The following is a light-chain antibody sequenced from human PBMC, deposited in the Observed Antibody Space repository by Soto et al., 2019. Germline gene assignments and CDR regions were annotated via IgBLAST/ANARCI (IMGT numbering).Light chain of an antibody. CDR1: SSDVGGYDY. Sequence: QSVLTQPASVSGSPGQSITISCTGTSSDVGGYDYVSWYQHHPGKAPKLMIYDVSNRPSGVSNRFSGSKSGNTASLTISGLQAEDEADYHCSSYTSSSLYVFGTGTKVTVL. CDR3: SSYTSSSLYV. J-gene: IGLJ1*01. V-gene: IGLV2-14*03. CDR2: DVS.